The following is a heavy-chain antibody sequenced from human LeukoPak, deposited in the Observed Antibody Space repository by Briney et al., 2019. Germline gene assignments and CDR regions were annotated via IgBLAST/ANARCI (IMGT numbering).Heavy chain of an antibody. Sequence: ASVKVSCKASGYTFTGYYMHWVRQAPGQGLEWMGWINPNSGGTNYAQKFQGWVTMTRDTSISTAYMELSRLRSDDTAVYHCARSVYSGSGRSWFDPWGQGTLVTVSS. CDR3: ARSVYSGSGRSWFDP. CDR1: GYTFTGYY. J-gene: IGHJ5*02. CDR2: INPNSGGT. V-gene: IGHV1-2*04. D-gene: IGHD1-26*01.